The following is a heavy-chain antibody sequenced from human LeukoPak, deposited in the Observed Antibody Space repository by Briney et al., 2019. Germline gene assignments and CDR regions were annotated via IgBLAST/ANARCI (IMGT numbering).Heavy chain of an antibody. D-gene: IGHD2-15*01. CDR1: GGSISSYF. CDR2: IYNSGST. V-gene: IGHV4-59*12. Sequence: SETLSLTCTVSGGSISSYFWSWIRQPPGKGLEWIGYIYNSGSTNYNPSLKSRVTISVDTSKNQFPLKLSSVTAADTAVYYCARGSQSLGYCSGGSCRAKIFDYWGQGTLVTVSS. J-gene: IGHJ4*02. CDR3: ARGSQSLGYCSGGSCRAKIFDY.